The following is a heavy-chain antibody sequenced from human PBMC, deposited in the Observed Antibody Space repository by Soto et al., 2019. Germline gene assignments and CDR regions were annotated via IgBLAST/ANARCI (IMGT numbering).Heavy chain of an antibody. CDR2: IYYSGST. V-gene: IGHV4-39*01. Sequence: SETLSLTCTVSGGSISSSRYYWGWIRQPPGKGLEWIGGIYYSGSTYYNPSLKSRITISVDTSKNQFSLKVSSVTATDTAVYYCARHKDTSSRYLLPDCWGQGALVTVSS. J-gene: IGHJ4*02. CDR1: GGSISSSRYY. D-gene: IGHD6-13*01. CDR3: ARHKDTSSRYLLPDC.